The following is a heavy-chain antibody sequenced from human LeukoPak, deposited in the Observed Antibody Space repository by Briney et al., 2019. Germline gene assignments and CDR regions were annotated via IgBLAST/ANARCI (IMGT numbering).Heavy chain of an antibody. CDR1: GFTFSSYS. J-gene: IGHJ4*02. D-gene: IGHD3-16*01. CDR3: ARGRGSGNDLDC. V-gene: IGHV3-21*01. CDR2: ISSSSHYI. Sequence: GGSLRLSCAASGFTFSSYSMNWVRQAPGKGLEWVSSISSSSHYIHYADSVKGRFTISRDNAKNSLYLQMNSLRAEDTAVYYCARGRGSGNDLDCWGQGTVVTVSS.